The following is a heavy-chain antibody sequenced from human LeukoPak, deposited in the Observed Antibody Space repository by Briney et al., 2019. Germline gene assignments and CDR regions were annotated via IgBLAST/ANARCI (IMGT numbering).Heavy chain of an antibody. V-gene: IGHV1-18*03. D-gene: IGHD3-10*01. CDR2: IRDYNGNT. Sequence: ASVKVSCKASGYTFTSYGISWVRQAPGQGLEWMGWIRDYNGNTNYAQKLQGRVTMTTDTSTSTAYMELRSLRSCDVAVYYCASDLGEIDYWGQGTLVTVSS. CDR1: GYTFTSYG. CDR3: ASDLGEIDY. J-gene: IGHJ4*02.